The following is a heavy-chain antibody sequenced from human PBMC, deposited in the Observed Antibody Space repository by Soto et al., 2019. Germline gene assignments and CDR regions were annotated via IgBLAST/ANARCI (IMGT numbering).Heavy chain of an antibody. CDR3: ARRSSMGEYYYGMDV. D-gene: IGHD3-10*01. Sequence: PSETLSLTCAVSGGSISSSNWWSWVRQPPGKGLEWIGEIYHSGSTNYNPSLKSRVTISVDKSKNQFSLKLSSVTAADTAVYYCARRSSMGEYYYGMDVWGQGTTVTVSS. CDR1: GGSISSSNW. V-gene: IGHV4-4*02. J-gene: IGHJ6*02. CDR2: IYHSGST.